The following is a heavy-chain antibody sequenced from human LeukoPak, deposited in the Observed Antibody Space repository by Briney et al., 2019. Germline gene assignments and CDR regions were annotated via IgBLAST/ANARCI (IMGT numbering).Heavy chain of an antibody. Sequence: PGGSLRLSCAASGFSFSTYSMTWVRQAPGKGLEWVSYIKYSSSTIFYAESVKGRFTISRDNAKNSLFLQMNSLRDEDTAVYYCASAGSTTLTRWFDHWGQGSLVTVSS. CDR3: ASAGSTTLTRWFDH. CDR1: GFSFSTYS. V-gene: IGHV3-48*02. CDR2: IKYSSSTI. J-gene: IGHJ5*02. D-gene: IGHD4-17*01.